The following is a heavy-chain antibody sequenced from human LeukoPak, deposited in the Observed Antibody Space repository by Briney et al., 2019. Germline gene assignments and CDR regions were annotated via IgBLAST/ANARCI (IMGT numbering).Heavy chain of an antibody. J-gene: IGHJ4*02. V-gene: IGHV3-64*01. CDR1: GFTFSSYA. CDR3: ARDGGYCSGTTCYYPSDY. Sequence: TGGSLRLSCAASGFTFSSYAMHWVRQAPGKGLEYVSAISTNGGTTYYANSVKGRFTISRDNSKNTLYLQMGSLRAEDMAAYYCARDGGYCSGTTCYYPSDYWGQGTLVTVSS. CDR2: ISTNGGTT. D-gene: IGHD2-2*01.